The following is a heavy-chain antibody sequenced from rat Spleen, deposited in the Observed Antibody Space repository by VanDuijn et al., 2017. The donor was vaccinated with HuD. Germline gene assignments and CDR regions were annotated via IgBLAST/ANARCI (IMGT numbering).Heavy chain of an antibody. Sequence: EVQLVESGGGLVQPGRSMKLSCAASGFTFSNYYMAWVRQAPTKGLEWVASISVGGGNTYYRDSVKGRFTISRDNAKSTLYLQMDSLRSEDTATYYCASRTGTWFAYWGQGTLVTVSS. D-gene: IGHD5-1*01. CDR2: ISVGGGNT. V-gene: IGHV5-25*01. CDR3: ASRTGTWFAY. CDR1: GFTFSNYY. J-gene: IGHJ3*01.